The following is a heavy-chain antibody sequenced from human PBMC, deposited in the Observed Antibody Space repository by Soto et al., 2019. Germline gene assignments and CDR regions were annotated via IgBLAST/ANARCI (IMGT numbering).Heavy chain of an antibody. CDR3: ARVPDLRYCGSGKCYPDS. J-gene: IGHJ4*02. Sequence: QVQLVESGGGVVQPGRSLRLSCAASGFTFSSDAMHWVRQAPGKGPEWVAVISYEGKNTYYADSVKGRFTISRDNFKNTHYIQMNSLRAEDTAVYYCARVPDLRYCGSGKCYPDSWGQGTLVTVSS. D-gene: IGHD2-15*01. V-gene: IGHV3-30*04. CDR2: ISYEGKNT. CDR1: GFTFSSDA.